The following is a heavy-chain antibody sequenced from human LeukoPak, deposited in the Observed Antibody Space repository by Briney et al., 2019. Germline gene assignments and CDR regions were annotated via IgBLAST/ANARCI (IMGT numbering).Heavy chain of an antibody. Sequence: GGSLRLSWAASGFTFSSYGMHWVRQAPGEGLESVAHIKQDGSEKYFVDSVKGRFTISRDNAKNSVFLEMNRLRAEDTAVYYCARGGDGYTLRYWGQGALVTVSS. V-gene: IGHV3-7*03. CDR3: ARGGDGYTLRY. CDR1: GFTFSSYG. J-gene: IGHJ4*02. D-gene: IGHD5-24*01. CDR2: IKQDGSEK.